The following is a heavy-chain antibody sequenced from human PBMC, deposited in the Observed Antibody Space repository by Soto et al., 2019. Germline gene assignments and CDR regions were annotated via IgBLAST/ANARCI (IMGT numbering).Heavy chain of an antibody. D-gene: IGHD1-26*01. V-gene: IGHV1-69*12. CDR2: IIPIFGTA. CDR3: ERDLEGVLGSTKGY. J-gene: IGHJ4*02. Sequence: QVQLVQSGAEVKKPGSSVKVSCKASGGTFSSYAISWVRQAPGQGLEWMGGIIPIFGTANYAQKFQGRVTITVDETTSTDYMELSSLRSEDTAVYYCERDLEGVLGSTKGYWGQGTLVTVSS. CDR1: GGTFSSYA.